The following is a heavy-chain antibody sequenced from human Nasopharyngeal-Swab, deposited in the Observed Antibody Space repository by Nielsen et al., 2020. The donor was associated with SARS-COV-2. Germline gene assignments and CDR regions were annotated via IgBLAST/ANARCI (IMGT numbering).Heavy chain of an antibody. CDR2: IYYSGST. V-gene: IGHV4-59*01. CDR1: GGSISSYY. J-gene: IGHJ4*02. CDR3: ARILTIFGVEASYYFDY. D-gene: IGHD3-3*01. Sequence: SETLSLTCTVSGGSISSYYWSWIRQPPGKGLEWIGYIYYSGSTNYNPSLKSRVTISADTSKNQFSLKLSSVTAADTAVYYCARILTIFGVEASYYFDYWGQGTLVTVSS.